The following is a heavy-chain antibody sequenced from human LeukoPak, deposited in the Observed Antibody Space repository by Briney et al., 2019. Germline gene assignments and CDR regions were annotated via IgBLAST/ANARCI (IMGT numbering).Heavy chain of an antibody. Sequence: KPGGSLRLSCAASGFTFSSYSMNWVRQAPGKGLEWVSSISSSSSYMYYADSVKGRFTISRDNAKNSLYLQMNRLRAEDTAVYYCARGEIGIVVVPAARTFDPWGQGTLVTVSS. D-gene: IGHD2-2*01. CDR2: ISSSSSYM. CDR1: GFTFSSYS. CDR3: ARGEIGIVVVPAARTFDP. V-gene: IGHV3-21*04. J-gene: IGHJ5*02.